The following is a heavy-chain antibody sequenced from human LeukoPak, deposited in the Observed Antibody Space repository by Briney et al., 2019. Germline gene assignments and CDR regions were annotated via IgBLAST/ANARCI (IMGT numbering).Heavy chain of an antibody. J-gene: IGHJ6*02. CDR2: VYTSGST. CDR3: GRTGIGSSYYYGMDV. D-gene: IGHD6-6*01. V-gene: IGHV4-4*07. Sequence: SETLSLTCTVSGVSLSNYYWSWIRQPAGKGLEWIGRVYTSGSTNYNPSLKSRVTMSVDTSKNQFSLKLNSVTAADTAVYYCGRTGIGSSYYYGMDVWGQGTTVTVSS. CDR1: GVSLSNYY.